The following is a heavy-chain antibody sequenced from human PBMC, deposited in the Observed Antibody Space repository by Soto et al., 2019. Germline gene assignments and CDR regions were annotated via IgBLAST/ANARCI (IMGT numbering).Heavy chain of an antibody. D-gene: IGHD6-13*01. V-gene: IGHV1-69*13. CDR3: AMGSPNFDY. J-gene: IGHJ4*02. CDR2: IIPIFGTA. Sequence: TVKASCKASGGTLSSYAISWVRQAPGQGLEWMGGIIPIFGTANYAQKFQGRVTITADESTSTAYMELSSMRSEDMAVYYCAMGSPNFDYWGQGTLVTVSS. CDR1: GGTLSSYA.